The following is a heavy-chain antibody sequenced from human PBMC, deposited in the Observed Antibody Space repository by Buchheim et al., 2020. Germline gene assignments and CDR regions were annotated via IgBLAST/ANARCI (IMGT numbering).Heavy chain of an antibody. V-gene: IGHV4-34*01. D-gene: IGHD4-17*01. CDR3: ARVGGYGDYQGYYGMDV. J-gene: IGHJ6*02. CDR2: INHSGST. CDR1: GGSFSGYY. Sequence: QVQLQQWGAGLLKPSETLSLTCAVYGGSFSGYYWSWIRQPPGKGLEWIGEINHSGSTTYNPPLKSRVTISVAPSTNQFPLKLSSVTAADTAVYYCARVGGYGDYQGYYGMDVWGQGTT.